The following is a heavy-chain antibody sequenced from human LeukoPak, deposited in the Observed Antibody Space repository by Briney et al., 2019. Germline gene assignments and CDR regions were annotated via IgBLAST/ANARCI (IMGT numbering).Heavy chain of an antibody. V-gene: IGHV3-7*01. CDR3: MRQGSAASF. Sequence: PGGSLRLSCAASGFTFSSYWMSWVRQAPGKGLEWVANIKQDGSEKNYVGSVKGRFTISRDNAKNSLYLQMNSLRAEDTAVYYCMRQGSAASFWGQGTLVTVSS. CDR2: IKQDGSEK. J-gene: IGHJ4*02. CDR1: GFTFSSYW. D-gene: IGHD6-13*01.